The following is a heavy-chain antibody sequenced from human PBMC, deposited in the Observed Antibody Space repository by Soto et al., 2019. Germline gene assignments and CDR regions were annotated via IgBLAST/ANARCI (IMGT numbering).Heavy chain of an antibody. D-gene: IGHD2-21*02. Sequence: ASVKVSCTASGYTFTSYAMHWVRQAPGQRLEWMGWINVDNGNTKCSQKFQGRVTITRDTSASTAYMELSSLRSGDTAVYYCARVVLDIVVVTPPLSPSDYWGQGTLVTVSS. CDR3: ARVVLDIVVVTPPLSPSDY. V-gene: IGHV1-3*01. J-gene: IGHJ4*02. CDR2: INVDNGNT. CDR1: GYTFTSYA.